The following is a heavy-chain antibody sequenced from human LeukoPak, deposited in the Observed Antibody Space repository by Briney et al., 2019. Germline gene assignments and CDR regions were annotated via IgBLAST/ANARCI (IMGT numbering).Heavy chain of an antibody. Sequence: GASVTVSCTASGFVFTVYGFTWVRQAPGQGLEWMGWISANDGKTHYSERHQGRVTMTTDTVTSTAYMELRSLRSDDTAVYYCARELHVERDDYWGQGTLVTVSS. J-gene: IGHJ4*02. CDR1: GFVFTVYG. D-gene: IGHD1-1*01. CDR2: ISANDGKT. V-gene: IGHV1-18*01. CDR3: ARELHVERDDY.